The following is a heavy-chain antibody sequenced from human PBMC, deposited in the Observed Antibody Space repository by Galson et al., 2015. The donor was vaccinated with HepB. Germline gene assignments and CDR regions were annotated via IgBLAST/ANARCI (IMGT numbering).Heavy chain of an antibody. Sequence: AISGDSVSSNSAAWNWIRQSPSRGLEWLGRTYYRSKWYNDYAVSVKSRITINPDTSKNQFSLQLNSVTPEDTAVYYCAREGEEYYYDSSGYYRGFDYWGQGTLVTVSS. CDR1: GDSVSSNSAA. V-gene: IGHV6-1*01. CDR3: AREGEEYYYDSSGYYRGFDY. D-gene: IGHD3-22*01. J-gene: IGHJ4*02. CDR2: TYYRSKWYN.